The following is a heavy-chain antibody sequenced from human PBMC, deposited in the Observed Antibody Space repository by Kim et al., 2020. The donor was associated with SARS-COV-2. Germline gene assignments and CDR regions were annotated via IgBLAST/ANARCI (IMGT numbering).Heavy chain of an antibody. CDR2: ISYDGRIA. J-gene: IGHJ6*01. CDR3: AKSVTGQAYFYYAMDV. V-gene: IGHV3-30*18. Sequence: GGSLRLSCAASGFTFSNYDMHWVRQAPGKGLEWVAVISYDGRIAYYADSVKGRFTISRDNSKNTLHLQMNSLRPDDTAVYYCAKSVTGQAYFYYAMDVWG. D-gene: IGHD3-3*01. CDR1: GFTFSNYD.